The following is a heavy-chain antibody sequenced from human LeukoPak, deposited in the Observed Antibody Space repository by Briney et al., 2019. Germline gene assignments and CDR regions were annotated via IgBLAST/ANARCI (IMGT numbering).Heavy chain of an antibody. CDR1: GYTLTELS. D-gene: IGHD5-18*01. CDR3: ATDLDSYGLFDY. V-gene: IGHV1-24*01. J-gene: IGHJ4*02. CDR2: FDPEDGET. Sequence: ASVKVSCKVSGYTLTELSMHWVRQAPGKGLEWMGGFDPEDGETIYAQKFQGRVTMTEDTSTDTAYMELSSLRSEDTAVYYCATDLDSYGLFDYWGQGTLVTVSS.